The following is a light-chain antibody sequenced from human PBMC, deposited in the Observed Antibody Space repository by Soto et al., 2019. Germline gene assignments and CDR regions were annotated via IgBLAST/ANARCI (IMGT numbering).Light chain of an antibody. CDR2: KAS. J-gene: IGKJ1*01. CDR3: QQYSSYWT. V-gene: IGKV1-5*03. CDR1: QSISSW. Sequence: DIQMTQSPSTLSASVGDRVTITCRASQSISSWLAWYQQKPGKAPKLLIYKASSLESGVPSRFSGSGSGTEFTLTISSLQPDVFATYYCQQYSSYWTFGQGTKLEIK.